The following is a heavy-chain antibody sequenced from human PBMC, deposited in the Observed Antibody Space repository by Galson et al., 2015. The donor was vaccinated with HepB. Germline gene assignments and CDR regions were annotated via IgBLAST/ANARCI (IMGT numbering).Heavy chain of an antibody. Sequence: SVKVSCKASGYTFTSYAMHWVRQAPGQRLEWMGWINAGNGNTEYSQKFQGRVTITRDTSASTAYMELSSLRSEDTAVYYCARVPNYYGSGSYVFGYWGQGTLVTVSS. CDR2: INAGNGNT. J-gene: IGHJ4*02. CDR3: ARVPNYYGSGSYVFGY. V-gene: IGHV1-3*01. CDR1: GYTFTSYA. D-gene: IGHD3-10*01.